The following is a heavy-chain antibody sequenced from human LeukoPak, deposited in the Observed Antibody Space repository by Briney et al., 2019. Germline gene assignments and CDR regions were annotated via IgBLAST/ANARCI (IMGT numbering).Heavy chain of an antibody. CDR2: IYSGGST. CDR3: ARDSSNDYNFWSGYYTNYMDV. CDR1: GFTVSSNY. J-gene: IGHJ6*03. D-gene: IGHD3-3*01. V-gene: IGHV3-66*01. Sequence: GGSLRLSCAASGFTVSSNYMSWVRQAPGKGLEWVSVIYSGGSTYYADSVKGRFTISRDNAQNSLYLQMNSLRAEDTAVYYCARDSSNDYNFWSGYYTNYMDVWGKGTTVTVSS.